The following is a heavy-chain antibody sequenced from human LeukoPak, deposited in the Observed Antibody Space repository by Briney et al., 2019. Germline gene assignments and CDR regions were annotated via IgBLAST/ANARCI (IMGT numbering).Heavy chain of an antibody. Sequence: PSETLSLACTVSGASIRSGDYYWSWIRQPPGKGLEWIGYIYDSGSTYYNPSLKSRITISVDTSENRFSLKLSSVTATDTAVYYCARDCSGGSCYGAFDIWGQGTMVTVAS. CDR3: ARDCSGGSCYGAFDI. J-gene: IGHJ3*02. V-gene: IGHV4-30-4*01. D-gene: IGHD2-15*01. CDR1: GASIRSGDYY. CDR2: IYDSGST.